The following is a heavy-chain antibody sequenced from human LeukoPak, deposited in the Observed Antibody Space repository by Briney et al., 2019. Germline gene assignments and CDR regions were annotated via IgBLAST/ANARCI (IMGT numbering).Heavy chain of an antibody. V-gene: IGHV5-51*01. CDR1: GYSFTSYW. D-gene: IGHD3-9*01. J-gene: IGHJ4*02. CDR3: ARHDGDYDILTGPAGY. Sequence: GESLKISCKGSGYSFTSYWIGWVRQMPGKGLEWMGIIYPGDSDTRYSPSFQGQVTISADKSISTAYLQWSSLKASDTAMYYCARHDGDYDILTGPAGYWGQGTLVTVSS. CDR2: IYPGDSDT.